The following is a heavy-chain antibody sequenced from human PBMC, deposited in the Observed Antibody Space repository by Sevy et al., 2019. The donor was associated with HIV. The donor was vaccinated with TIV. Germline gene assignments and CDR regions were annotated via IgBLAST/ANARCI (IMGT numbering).Heavy chain of an antibody. Sequence: GESLKISCTASGFTFDDYAMSWFRQAPGKGLEWVAFITRNSYEAYGGTREYAASVKGRFTISRDDSKSIAYLQMNSLKTEDTAMYYCSRALATAATPEYYFDYWGQGTLVTVSS. V-gene: IGHV3-49*03. J-gene: IGHJ4*02. CDR1: GFTFDDYA. CDR2: ITRNSYEAYGGTR. CDR3: SRALATAATPEYYFDY. D-gene: IGHD2-15*01.